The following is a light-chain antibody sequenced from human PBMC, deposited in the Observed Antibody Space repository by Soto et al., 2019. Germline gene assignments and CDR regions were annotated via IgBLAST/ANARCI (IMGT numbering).Light chain of an antibody. V-gene: IGKV1-5*03. CDR2: KAS. J-gene: IGKJ2*01. CDR1: QSVLTW. CDR3: KHYLSYPYA. Sequence: DIQVTQSPATLSASVGDTVSITCRASQSVLTWLAWYQQKPGKAPNLLIYKASRLRDGGPSRFSGSGSGTDFTLTISSLQPDDFAAYFCKHYLSYPYAFGQGTKLEI.